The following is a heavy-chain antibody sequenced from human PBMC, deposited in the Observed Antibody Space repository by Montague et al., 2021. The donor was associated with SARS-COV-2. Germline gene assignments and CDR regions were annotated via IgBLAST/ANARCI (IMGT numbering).Heavy chain of an antibody. CDR3: ASVDSSGPGEY. CDR1: GGSLNNYF. D-gene: IGHD3-22*01. J-gene: IGHJ4*02. Sequence: SETLSLTCTVSGGSLNNYFWSWIRQPPGKGLEWVGYITDSGSTKYNPSLQSRVTISVDTARNQFSLKLLSVTAADTALYYCASVDSSGPGEYWGQGILVSVSS. CDR2: ITDSGST. V-gene: IGHV4-59*08.